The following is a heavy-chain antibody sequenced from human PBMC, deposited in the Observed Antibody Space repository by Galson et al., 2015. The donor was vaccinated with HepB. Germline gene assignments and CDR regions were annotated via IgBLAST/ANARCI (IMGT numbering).Heavy chain of an antibody. CDR2: IIPIFGTA. V-gene: IGHV1-69*13. D-gene: IGHD2-15*01. J-gene: IGHJ4*02. CDR3: ASDMDCSGGSCYAD. CDR1: GGAFSSYA. Sequence: SVKVSCKASGGAFSSYAISWVRQAPGQGLEWMGGIIPIFGTANYAQKFQGRVTITADESTSTAYMELSSLRSEDSAVYYCASDMDCSGGSCYADWGQGTLVTVSS.